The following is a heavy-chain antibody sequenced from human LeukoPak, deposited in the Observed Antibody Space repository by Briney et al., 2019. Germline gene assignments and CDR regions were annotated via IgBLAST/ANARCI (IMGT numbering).Heavy chain of an antibody. J-gene: IGHJ4*02. Sequence: PSETLSLTCTVSGDSISSYYWSWIRQPPGKGLEWIGYIYYSGSTNYNPSLKSRVTISVDTSKNQFSLRLSSVTAADTAVYYCTRDRRDDPYYFDYWGQGTLVTVSS. CDR3: TRDRRDDPYYFDY. CDR1: GDSISSYY. CDR2: IYYSGST. V-gene: IGHV4-59*01.